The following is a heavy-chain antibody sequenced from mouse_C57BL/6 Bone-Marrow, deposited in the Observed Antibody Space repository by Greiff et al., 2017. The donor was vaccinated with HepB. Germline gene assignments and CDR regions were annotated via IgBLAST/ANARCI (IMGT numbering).Heavy chain of an antibody. CDR1: GYTFTSYW. J-gene: IGHJ3*01. V-gene: IGHV1-50*01. Sequence: QVQLQQPGAEFVKPGASVKLSCKASGYTFTSYWMQWVKQRPGQGLEWIGEIDPSDSYINYNQKFKGKATLTVDTSSSTAYMQLSSLTSEVSAVYYWARRASLLSWFAYWGQGTRVTVSA. D-gene: IGHD3-1*01. CDR2: IDPSDSYI. CDR3: ARRASLLSWFAY.